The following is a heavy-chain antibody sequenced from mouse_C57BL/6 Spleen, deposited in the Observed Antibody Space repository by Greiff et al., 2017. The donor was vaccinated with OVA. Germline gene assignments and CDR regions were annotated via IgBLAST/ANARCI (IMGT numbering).Heavy chain of an antibody. D-gene: IGHD2-3*01. J-gene: IGHJ3*01. CDR2: INPTNGGT. CDR3: ARRDGYYDDWFAY. CDR1: GYTFTDYY. Sequence: VQLQQPGPELVKPGASVKISCKASGYTFTDYYMDWVKQSPGKSLEWIGDINPTNGGTIYNQKFKGKATLTVDKSSSTAYMKLRSLTSEDTAVYYCARRDGYYDDWFAYWGQGTLVTVSA. V-gene: IGHV1-18*01.